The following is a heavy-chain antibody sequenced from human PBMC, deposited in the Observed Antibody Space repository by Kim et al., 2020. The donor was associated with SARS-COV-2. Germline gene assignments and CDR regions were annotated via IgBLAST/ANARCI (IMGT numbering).Heavy chain of an antibody. V-gene: IGHV3-74*01. Sequence: KGRFTISRDNAKNTLYLQMNSLRAEDTAVYYCARTTIFGFGSGYYGMDVWGQGTTVTVSS. D-gene: IGHD3-3*01. CDR3: ARTTIFGFGSGYYGMDV. J-gene: IGHJ6*02.